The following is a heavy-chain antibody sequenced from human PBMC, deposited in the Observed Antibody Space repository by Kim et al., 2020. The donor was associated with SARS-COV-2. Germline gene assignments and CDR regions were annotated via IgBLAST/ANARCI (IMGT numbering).Heavy chain of an antibody. CDR2: IKQDGSEK. J-gene: IGHJ6*02. CDR3: AREVRGSSYYYDMDV. CDR1: GFTFSSYR. D-gene: IGHD6-6*01. V-gene: IGHV3-7*03. Sequence: GGSLRLSCAASGFTFSSYRMSWVRQAPGKGLEWVANIKQDGSEKYYVDSVKGRFTISRDNAKNSLYLQMNSLTAEDTAVYYCAREVRGSSYYYDMDVWGQGTTVTVSS.